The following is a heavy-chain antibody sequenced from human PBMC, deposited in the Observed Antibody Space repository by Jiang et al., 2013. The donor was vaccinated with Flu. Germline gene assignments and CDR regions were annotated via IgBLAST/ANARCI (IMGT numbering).Heavy chain of an antibody. CDR3: VRHSGKGFDP. CDR1: GVSTSNNF. D-gene: IGHD3-10*01. J-gene: IGHJ5*02. V-gene: IGHV4-59*08. Sequence: GLVKPSETLSLTCSVSGVSTSNNFWSWIRQPPGSGLEWIGQISYSAGTIYNPSLKSRVTISVDTSKNQFSLNRNSVTAADTAVYYCVRHSGKGFDPWGQGTLVIVSS. CDR2: ISYSAGT.